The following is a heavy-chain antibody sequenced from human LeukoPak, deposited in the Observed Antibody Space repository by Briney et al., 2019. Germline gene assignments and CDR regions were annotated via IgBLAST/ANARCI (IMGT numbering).Heavy chain of an antibody. J-gene: IGHJ4*02. CDR2: INHSGST. CDR1: GGSFSGYY. CDR3: ARHDSYYDILTGYYPGGAYFDY. Sequence: SETLSLTCAVYGGSFSGYYWSWIRQPPGKGLEWIGEINHSGSTNYNPSLKSRVTISVDTSKNQFSLKLSSVTAADTAVYYCARHDSYYDILTGYYPGGAYFDYWGQGTLVTVSS. V-gene: IGHV4-34*01. D-gene: IGHD3-9*01.